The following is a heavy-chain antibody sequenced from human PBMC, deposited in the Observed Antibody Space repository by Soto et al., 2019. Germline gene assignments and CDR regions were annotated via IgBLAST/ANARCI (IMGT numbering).Heavy chain of an antibody. CDR2: IYYSGST. CDR1: GGSISSGGYY. D-gene: IGHD2-15*01. V-gene: IGHV4-31*03. CDR3: ARLGYCSGGSCYPAGNWFDP. Sequence: KPSETLSLTCTVSGGSISSGGYYWSWIRQHPGKGLEWIGYIYYSGSTYYNPSLKSRVTISVDTSKNQFSLKLSSVTAADTAVYYCARLGYCSGGSCYPAGNWFDPWGQGTLVTVSS. J-gene: IGHJ5*02.